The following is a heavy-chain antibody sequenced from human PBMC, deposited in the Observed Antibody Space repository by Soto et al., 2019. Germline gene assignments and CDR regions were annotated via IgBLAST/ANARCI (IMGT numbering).Heavy chain of an antibody. Sequence: QVQLQESGPGLVKPSQTLSLTCTVSGGSISSGGYYWSWIRQHPGKGLEWIGYIYYSGSTYYNPSLKSRVTISVDTSKNQSSLKLSSVTAADTAVYYCARTGYSYGHPLDYWGQGTLVTVSS. CDR3: ARTGYSYGHPLDY. V-gene: IGHV4-31*03. J-gene: IGHJ4*02. D-gene: IGHD5-18*01. CDR2: IYYSGST. CDR1: GGSISSGGYY.